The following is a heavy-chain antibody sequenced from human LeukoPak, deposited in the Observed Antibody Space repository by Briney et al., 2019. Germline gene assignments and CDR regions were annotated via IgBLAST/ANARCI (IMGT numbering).Heavy chain of an antibody. Sequence: GGSLRLSCAASGFTFSSYAMSWVRQAPGKGLEWVSVISNRGGTTYYADSVKGRFTISRDNSKNTLYLQMNSLRDEDTAVYYCARGGDILTGYYHRLEYWGQGTLVTVST. D-gene: IGHD3-9*01. CDR1: GFTFSSYA. J-gene: IGHJ4*02. CDR3: ARGGDILTGYYHRLEY. CDR2: ISNRGGTT. V-gene: IGHV3-23*01.